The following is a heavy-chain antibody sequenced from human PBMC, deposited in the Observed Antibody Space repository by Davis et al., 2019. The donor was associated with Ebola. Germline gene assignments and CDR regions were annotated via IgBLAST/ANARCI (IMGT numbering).Heavy chain of an antibody. CDR3: ARGNVLLWCDY. CDR1: GGSISSGDYY. Sequence: SETLSLTCTVSGGSISSGDYYCSWIRQPPGKGLEWIGYIYYSGGTYYNPSLKSRVTISVDTPKNQFPLKLSSVTAADTAVYYCARGNVLLWCDYWGQGTLITVSS. CDR2: IYYSGGT. J-gene: IGHJ4*02. D-gene: IGHD3-10*01. V-gene: IGHV4-30-4*01.